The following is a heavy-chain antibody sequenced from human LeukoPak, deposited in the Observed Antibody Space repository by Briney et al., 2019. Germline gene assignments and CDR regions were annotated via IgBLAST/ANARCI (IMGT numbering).Heavy chain of an antibody. CDR2: TYYRSKWYN. J-gene: IGHJ3*02. D-gene: IGHD7-27*01. CDR1: GDSVSTNSAT. Sequence: SQTLSLTCAISGDSVSTNSATWNWIRQSPSRGLEWLGRTYYRSKWYNDYTVSVKSRITINPDTSKNQFSLQLNSVTPEDTAVYYCARDQGLGRYAFDIWGQGTMVTVSS. CDR3: ARDQGLGRYAFDI. V-gene: IGHV6-1*01.